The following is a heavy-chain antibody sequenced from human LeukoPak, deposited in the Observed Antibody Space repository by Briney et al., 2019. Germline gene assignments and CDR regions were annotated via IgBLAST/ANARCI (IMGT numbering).Heavy chain of an antibody. J-gene: IGHJ4*02. Sequence: GGSLRLSCAASGFTFSSYEMNWVRQAPGKGLEWLSYISYTGSNKYYADSVKGRFTISRDNSKNTLYLQMNSLRAEDTAVYYCAKPYGSGSYYNVDYFDYWGQGTLVTVSS. CDR1: GFTFSSYE. V-gene: IGHV3-48*03. D-gene: IGHD3-10*01. CDR3: AKPYGSGSYYNVDYFDY. CDR2: ISYTGSNK.